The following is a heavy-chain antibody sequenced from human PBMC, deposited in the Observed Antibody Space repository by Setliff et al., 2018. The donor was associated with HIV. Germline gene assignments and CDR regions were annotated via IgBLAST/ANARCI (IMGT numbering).Heavy chain of an antibody. J-gene: IGHJ4*02. CDR2: IKSKTDGGTT. V-gene: IGHV3-15*01. CDR1: GFTFSDAW. Sequence: PGGSLRLSCAASGFTFSDAWMSWVRQGPGKGLEWIGRIKSKTDGGTTDYAAPVKGRFTISRDDSKNTLYLQMNSLKTEDTAVYYCTRDGGTITGDYWGQGTLVTVSS. D-gene: IGHD1-20*01. CDR3: TRDGGTITGDY.